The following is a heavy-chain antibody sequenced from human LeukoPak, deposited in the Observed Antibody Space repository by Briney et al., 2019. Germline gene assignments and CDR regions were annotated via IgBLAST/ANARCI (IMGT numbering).Heavy chain of an antibody. CDR1: GGSIRSYY. CDR3: ARDGSGYDLSYFDY. J-gene: IGHJ4*02. D-gene: IGHD5-12*01. CDR2: VSYTEST. Sequence: SETLSLTCTVSGGSIRSYYWSWIRQPPGKGLEWIGYVSYTESTNYNPSLKSRVTISVDTSKNQFSLKLSSVTAADTALYYCARDGSGYDLSYFDYWGQGTLVTVSS. V-gene: IGHV4-59*01.